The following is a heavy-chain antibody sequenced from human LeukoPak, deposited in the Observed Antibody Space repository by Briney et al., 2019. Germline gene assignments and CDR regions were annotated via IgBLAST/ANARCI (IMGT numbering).Heavy chain of an antibody. CDR1: GGSISSYY. D-gene: IGHD5-18*01. J-gene: IGHJ4*02. V-gene: IGHV4-59*01. CDR2: IYYSGST. Sequence: SETLSLTCTVSGGSISSYYWSWIRQPPGKGLEWIGYIYYSGSTNYNPSLKSRVTISVDTSKNQFSLKLSPVTAADTAVYYCARAASLPMVTPDFDYWGQGTLVTVSS. CDR3: ARAASLPMVTPDFDY.